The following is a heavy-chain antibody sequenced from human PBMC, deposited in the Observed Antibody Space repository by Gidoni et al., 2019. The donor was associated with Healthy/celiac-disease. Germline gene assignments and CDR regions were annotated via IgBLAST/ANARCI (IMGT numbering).Heavy chain of an antibody. CDR3: AKTYCSGGSCYYYYGMDV. CDR1: GCTFSSED. CDR2: ISGRGCST. J-gene: IGHJ6*02. Sequence: EVQRLESGGGLVQPGGSLRRAWAASGCTFSSEDMSWVRQAPGKGLEWVSAISGRGCSTYYTDSVKGRFTISRDNSKNTLYLQMNSLRAEDTSVYYCAKTYCSGGSCYYYYGMDVWGQGTTVTVSS. D-gene: IGHD2-15*01. V-gene: IGHV3-23*01.